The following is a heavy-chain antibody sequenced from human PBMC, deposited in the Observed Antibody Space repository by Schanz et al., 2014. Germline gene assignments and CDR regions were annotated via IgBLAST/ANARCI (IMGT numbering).Heavy chain of an antibody. CDR1: GFTFSSYG. D-gene: IGHD2-8*02. Sequence: EVQLVESGGGLVQPGRSLRLSCAASGFTFSSYGMNWVRQAPGKGLEWVSGFDAHDGRAYYADSAKGRFTISRDNSKSTLYVEMNSLRVEDTAVYYCAKTLFPGGTQTFGNWGRGTLVTVSS. J-gene: IGHJ4*02. V-gene: IGHV3-23*04. CDR3: AKTLFPGGTQTFGN. CDR2: FDAHDGRA.